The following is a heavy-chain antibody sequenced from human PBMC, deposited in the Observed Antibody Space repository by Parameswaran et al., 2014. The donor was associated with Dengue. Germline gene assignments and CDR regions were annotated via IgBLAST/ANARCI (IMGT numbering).Heavy chain of an antibody. CDR2: ISSSSSYI. V-gene: IGHV3-21*01. D-gene: IGHD6-19*01. CDR3: ARAEPVQWLVPIDAFDI. Sequence: RQPPGKGVEWVSSISSSSSYIYYADSVKGRFTISRDNAKNSLYLQMNSLRAEDTAVYYCARAEPVQWLVPIDAFDIWGQGTMVTVSS. J-gene: IGHJ3*02.